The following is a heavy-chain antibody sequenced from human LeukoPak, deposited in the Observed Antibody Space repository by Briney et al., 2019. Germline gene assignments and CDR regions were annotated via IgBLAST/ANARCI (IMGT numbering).Heavy chain of an antibody. V-gene: IGHV3-21*01. J-gene: IGHJ4*02. Sequence: GGSMRLSCAASGFTFSSYSMNWVRQAPGKGLEWVSSISSSSSYIYYADSVKGRFTISRDNAKNSLYLQMNSLRAEDTAVYYCARAGDFKLDYWGQGTLVTVSS. D-gene: IGHD3-16*01. CDR2: ISSSSSYI. CDR1: GFTFSSYS. CDR3: ARAGDFKLDY.